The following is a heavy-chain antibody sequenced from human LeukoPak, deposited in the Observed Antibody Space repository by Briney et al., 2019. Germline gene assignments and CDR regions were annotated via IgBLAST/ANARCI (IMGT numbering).Heavy chain of an antibody. J-gene: IGHJ4*02. CDR3: ARRVGGTPDY. CDR2: ISGSGGST. D-gene: IGHD1-26*01. Sequence: GGSLRLSCAASGFTFSSYAMSWVRQAPGKGLEWVSTISGSGGSTYYADSVKGRFTISRDNSKNTLYLQMNSLRAEDTALYYCARRVGGTPDYWGLGTLVTVSS. V-gene: IGHV3-23*01. CDR1: GFTFSSYA.